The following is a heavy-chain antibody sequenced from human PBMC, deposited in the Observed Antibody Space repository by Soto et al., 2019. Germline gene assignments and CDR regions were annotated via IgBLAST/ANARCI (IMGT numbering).Heavy chain of an antibody. CDR1: GYTFTGYY. V-gene: IGHV1-24*01. Sequence: GASVKVSCKASGYTFTGYYMHWVRQAPGQGLEWMGGFDPEDGETIYAQKFQGRVTMTEDTSTDTAYMELSSLRSEDTAVYYCATGVVGGIVVVVAARYAFDIWGQGTMVTVSS. CDR2: FDPEDGET. J-gene: IGHJ3*02. D-gene: IGHD2-15*01. CDR3: ATGVVGGIVVVVAARYAFDI.